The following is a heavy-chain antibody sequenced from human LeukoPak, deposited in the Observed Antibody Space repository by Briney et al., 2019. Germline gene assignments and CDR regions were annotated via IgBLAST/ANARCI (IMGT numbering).Heavy chain of an antibody. CDR1: GFTFSNYW. CDR3: ARDTVATTFDY. Sequence: GRSLRLSCAASGFTFSNYWMSWVRQAPGEGLEWVANIKQDGSDKYYVDSVKGRFTISRDNAKNSLYLQMNSLRAEDTAVHYCARDTVATTFDYWGQGTVVTVSS. D-gene: IGHD4-17*01. J-gene: IGHJ4*02. CDR2: IKQDGSDK. V-gene: IGHV3-7*04.